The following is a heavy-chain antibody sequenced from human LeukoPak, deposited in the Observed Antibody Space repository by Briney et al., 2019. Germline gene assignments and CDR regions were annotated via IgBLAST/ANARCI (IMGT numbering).Heavy chain of an antibody. Sequence: SETLSLTCTVSGGSISSYYWSWIRQPPGKGLEWIGYIYYSGTTNYNPSLKSRVIISVDTSKNQFSLQLSPVIAADTAVYYCARVGVDYSGNVIKYYFDYWGQGTLVTVSS. CDR3: ARVGVDYSGNVIKYYFDY. CDR1: GGSISSYY. J-gene: IGHJ4*02. D-gene: IGHD4-23*01. CDR2: IYYSGTT. V-gene: IGHV4-59*01.